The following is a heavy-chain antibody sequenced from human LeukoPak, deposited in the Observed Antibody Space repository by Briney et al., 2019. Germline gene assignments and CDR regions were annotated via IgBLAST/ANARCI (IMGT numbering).Heavy chain of an antibody. J-gene: IGHJ5*01. CDR3: AKSPGVVEPYFDRWFDS. D-gene: IGHD2-2*01. V-gene: IGHV3-23*01. Sequence: PGGSLRLSCAASGFTFSNYAMSWVHQAPGKGPECVSGISGSGGRTYYADSVNGRFTISRDNSRNTLHLQMNSLRAEDAAVYYCAKSPGVVEPYFDRWFDSWGQGTLVTVSS. CDR2: ISGSGGRT. CDR1: GFTFSNYA.